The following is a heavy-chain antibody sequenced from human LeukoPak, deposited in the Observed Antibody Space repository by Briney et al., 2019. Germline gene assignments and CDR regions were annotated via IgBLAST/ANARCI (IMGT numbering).Heavy chain of an antibody. J-gene: IGHJ4*02. V-gene: IGHV3-53*01. D-gene: IGHD3-16*01. CDR3: ARDWAD. CDR1: GFTVSSSY. Sequence: GGSLRLSCAASGFTVSSSYMSWVRQAPGKGLEWVSIIYSGGGTYNSASVEGRFTISRDNSKDTLYLQMNNLRAEDTAVYYCARDWADWGQGILVTVSS. CDR2: IYSGGGT.